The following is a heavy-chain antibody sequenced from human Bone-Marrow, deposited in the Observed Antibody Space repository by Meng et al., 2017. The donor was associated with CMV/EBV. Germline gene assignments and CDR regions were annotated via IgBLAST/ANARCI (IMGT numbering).Heavy chain of an antibody. Sequence: SVKVSCKASGGSFSSITLSWVRQAPGQGLQWMGGIMPLYGTPKYAQNFQGRVTITTDDSTGTAYMELTRLTSGDTALYFCATGSPPAGGDPPTRGLDSWGQGTLVTVSS. D-gene: IGHD3-10*01. J-gene: IGHJ4*02. CDR2: IMPLYGTP. CDR1: GGSFSSIT. CDR3: ATGSPPAGGDPPTRGLDS. V-gene: IGHV1-69*05.